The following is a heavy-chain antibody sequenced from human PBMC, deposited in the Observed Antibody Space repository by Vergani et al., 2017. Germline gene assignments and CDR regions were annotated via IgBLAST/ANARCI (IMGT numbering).Heavy chain of an antibody. D-gene: IGHD3-16*02. CDR3: ARHVICRLGPLYYYYGMDV. Sequence: EVQLVQSGAEVKKPGESLRISCKGSGYSFTSYWISWVRQMPGKGLEWMGRIDPSDSYTNYSPSFQGHVTISDDKSISTAYLQWSSLKASDTAMYYCARHVICRLGPLYYYYGMDVWGQGTTVTVSS. V-gene: IGHV5-10-1*03. CDR1: GYSFTSYW. J-gene: IGHJ6*02. CDR2: IDPSDSYT.